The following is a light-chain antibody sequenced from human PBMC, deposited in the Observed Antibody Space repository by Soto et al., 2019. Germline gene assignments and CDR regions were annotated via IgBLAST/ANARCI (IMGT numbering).Light chain of an antibody. Sequence: QSVLNQPPSASGTPGQGVTISCFWSSSNIGTNTVNWYQQLPGTGPQLLIYTNNQRPSGVPDRFSGSKSGTSASLAISGLQSEDEADYYRAAWDASLNGHEVFGGETQMTVL. CDR2: TNN. CDR1: SSNIGTNT. J-gene: IGLJ2*01. CDR3: AAWDASLNGHEV. V-gene: IGLV1-44*01.